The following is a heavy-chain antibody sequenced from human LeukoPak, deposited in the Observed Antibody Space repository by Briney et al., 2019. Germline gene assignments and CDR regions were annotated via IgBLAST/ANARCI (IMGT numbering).Heavy chain of an antibody. CDR3: AGHLILWFGAAGWFDP. D-gene: IGHD3-10*01. CDR1: GGSISSSSYY. V-gene: IGHV4-39*01. CDR2: IYYSGST. J-gene: IGHJ5*02. Sequence: SETLSLTCTVSGGSISSSSYYWGWIRQPPGKGLEWIGSIYYSGSTYYNPSLKSRVTISVDTSKNQFSLKLSSVTAADTAVYYCAGHLILWFGAAGWFDPWGQGTLVTVSS.